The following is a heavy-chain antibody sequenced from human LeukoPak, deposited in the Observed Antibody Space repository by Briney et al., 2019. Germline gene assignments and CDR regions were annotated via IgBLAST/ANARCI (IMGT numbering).Heavy chain of an antibody. D-gene: IGHD6-13*01. CDR3: ARLQLVPHYYYYYYMDV. CDR1: GGSISSYY. V-gene: IGHV4-59*01. CDR2: IYYSGST. Sequence: SETLSLTCTVSGGSISSYYWSWIRQPPGEGLEWIGYIYYSGSTNYNPSLKSRVTISVDTSKNQFSLKLSSVTAADTAVYYCARLQLVPHYYYYYYMDVWGKGTTVTVSS. J-gene: IGHJ6*03.